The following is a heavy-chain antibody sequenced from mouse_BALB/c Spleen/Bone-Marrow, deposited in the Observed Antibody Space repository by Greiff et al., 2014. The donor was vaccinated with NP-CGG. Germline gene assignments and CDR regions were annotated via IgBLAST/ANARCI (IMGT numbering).Heavy chain of an antibody. CDR3: TRTFWSFDV. V-gene: IGHV14-3*02. CDR2: IDPAIGDT. Sequence: VQLQQSGAELVKPGASVKLSCTASGFNIKDTYMHWVKQRPEQGLEWIGRIDPAIGDTKYDPKFQGKATITADTSSNTAYLQLSSLTAEDTAVCYGTRTFWSFDVWGAGTSVTVSS. CDR1: GFNIKDTY. J-gene: IGHJ1*01.